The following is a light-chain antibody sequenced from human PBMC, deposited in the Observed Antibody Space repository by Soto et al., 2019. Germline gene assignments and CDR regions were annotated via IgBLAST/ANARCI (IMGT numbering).Light chain of an antibody. CDR3: SSYINSITFVV. V-gene: IGLV2-14*01. Sequence: QSALTQPASVSGSPGQPITISCTGTSSDVGANNYVSWYQHHPGKAPKLLIYEVSNRPSGVSSSFSGSKSGNTASLTISGLQAEDQADYYCSSYINSITFVVFGGGTKLTVL. J-gene: IGLJ2*01. CDR2: EVS. CDR1: SSDVGANNY.